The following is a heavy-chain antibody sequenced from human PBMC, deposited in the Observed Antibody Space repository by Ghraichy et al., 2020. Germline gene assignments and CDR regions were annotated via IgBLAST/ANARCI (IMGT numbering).Heavy chain of an antibody. CDR3: ARLGAAARYGEFDY. J-gene: IGHJ4*02. CDR1: GGSISSSSYY. CDR2: IYYSGST. Sequence: SETLSLTCTVSGGSISSSSYYWGWIRQPPGKGLEWIGSIYYSGSTYSNPSLKSRVTISVDTSQNQFSLKLSSVTAADTAVYYCARLGAAARYGEFDYWGQRTLVTVSS. D-gene: IGHD6-6*01. V-gene: IGHV4-39*01.